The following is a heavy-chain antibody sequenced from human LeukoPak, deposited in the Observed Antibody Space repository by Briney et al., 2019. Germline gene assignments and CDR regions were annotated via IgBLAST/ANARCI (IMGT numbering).Heavy chain of an antibody. D-gene: IGHD3-3*01. CDR1: GYTFTSYD. CDR3: ARGDFWSGYFDYYYYYYMDV. Sequence: SVKVSCKASGYTFTSYDINWVRQATGQGLEWMGWMNPNSGNTGYAQKFQGRVTMTRNTSISTAYMELSSLRSEDTAVYYCARGDFWSGYFDYYYYYYMDVWGKGTTVTVSS. J-gene: IGHJ6*03. V-gene: IGHV1-8*01. CDR2: MNPNSGNT.